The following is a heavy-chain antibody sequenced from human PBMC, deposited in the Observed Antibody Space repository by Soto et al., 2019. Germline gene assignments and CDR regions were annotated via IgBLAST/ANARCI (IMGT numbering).Heavy chain of an antibody. CDR1: GDSISYYY. V-gene: IGHV4-59*12. D-gene: IGHD6-6*01. J-gene: IGHJ4*02. CDR2: IYDTESA. CDR3: ARASSSSSAADY. Sequence: SETLSLTCTVSGDSISYYYWSWIRHLPGKGLEWIGYIYDTESANYNPSLKSRVSISMDTSENHFAMRLTSVTAADSAVYYCARASSSSSAADYWGQGLQVTVSS.